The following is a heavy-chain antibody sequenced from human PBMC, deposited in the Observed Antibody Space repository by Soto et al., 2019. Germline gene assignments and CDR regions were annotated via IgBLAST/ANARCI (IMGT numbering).Heavy chain of an antibody. J-gene: IGHJ6*02. Sequence: GGSLRLSCAASGFTFGSYWMSWVRQAPGKGPEWLATIKWDASEKKYVDSVKGRFTTSRDNAKNALYLQMDSLRAEDTAVYYCVRAPGPMYYAMDAWGQGTMVTAP. V-gene: IGHV3-7*01. D-gene: IGHD2-8*01. CDR2: IKWDASEK. CDR1: GFTFGSYW. CDR3: VRAPGPMYYAMDA.